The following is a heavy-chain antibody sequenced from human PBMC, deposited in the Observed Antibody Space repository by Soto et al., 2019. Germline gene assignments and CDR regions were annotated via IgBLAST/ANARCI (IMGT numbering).Heavy chain of an antibody. CDR3: AKGGSSWTEWFDP. CDR1: GYPLTAKY. D-gene: IGHD6-13*01. Sequence: QVQLVQSGAEVKKPGASVKVSCKASGYPLTAKYLHWVRQAPGQGLEWMGWINPSSGGTKEAQKFRGRVTMTRDTYISAAYMELSRLTADDTAVYYCAKGGSSWTEWFDPWGQGTLVTGSS. J-gene: IGHJ5*02. V-gene: IGHV1-2*02. CDR2: INPSSGGT.